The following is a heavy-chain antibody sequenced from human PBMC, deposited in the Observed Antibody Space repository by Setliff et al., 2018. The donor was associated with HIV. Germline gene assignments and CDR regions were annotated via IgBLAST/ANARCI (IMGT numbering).Heavy chain of an antibody. CDR3: ARERGASGGERTIFGVVNYFDY. CDR1: GGSFSGYY. J-gene: IGHJ4*02. V-gene: IGHV4-34*01. CDR2: INHSGST. D-gene: IGHD3-3*01. Sequence: SETLSLTCAVHGGSFSGYYWSWIRQPPGKGLEWIGEINHSGSTNYNPSLRSRVTISGDTSKNQFSLKLTSVTAADTAVYYCARERGASGGERTIFGVVNYFDYWGQGTLVTVSS.